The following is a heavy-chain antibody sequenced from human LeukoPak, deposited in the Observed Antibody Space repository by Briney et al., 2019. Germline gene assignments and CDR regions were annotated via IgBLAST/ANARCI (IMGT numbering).Heavy chain of an antibody. V-gene: IGHV3-66*01. CDR3: ARSMFSGSYLHRDY. CDR1: GFTVSSNY. D-gene: IGHD1-26*01. Sequence: GGSLRLSCAASGFTVSSNYMGWVRQAPGRGLEWVSLIYSGGDTYYADSVKGRFTISRDISENTMYLQMNSLRAEDTAVYYCARSMFSGSYLHRDYWGQGTLVTVPS. J-gene: IGHJ4*02. CDR2: IYSGGDT.